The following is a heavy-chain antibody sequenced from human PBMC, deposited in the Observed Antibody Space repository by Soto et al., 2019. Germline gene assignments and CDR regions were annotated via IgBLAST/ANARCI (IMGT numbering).Heavy chain of an antibody. J-gene: IGHJ3*02. V-gene: IGHV4-4*02. CDR1: SGSISSSNW. CDR3: ARGAHNWYDGEVLCDAFDI. Sequence: PSETLSLTCAVSSGSISSSNWWSWVRQPPGKGLEWIGEIYHSGSTNYNPSLKSRVTISVDKSKNRFSRKLSSVTAADTAVYSCARGAHNWYDGEVLCDAFDIRGQGTMVTASS. D-gene: IGHD1-20*01. CDR2: IYHSGST.